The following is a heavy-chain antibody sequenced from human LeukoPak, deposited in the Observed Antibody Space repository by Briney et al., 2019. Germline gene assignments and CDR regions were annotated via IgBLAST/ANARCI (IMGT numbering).Heavy chain of an antibody. V-gene: IGHV4-4*07. CDR3: ARGNYCSGGSCSVFYFDY. CDR1: GGSISNYY. Sequence: PSETLSLTCTVSGGSISNYYWSWIRQSAGKRLEWIGRIYISGSTNYNPSLKSRVTMSVDTSKNQFSLKLSSVTAADTALYYCARGNYCSGGSCSVFYFDYWAREPWSPSPQ. CDR2: IYISGST. J-gene: IGHJ4*02. D-gene: IGHD2-15*01.